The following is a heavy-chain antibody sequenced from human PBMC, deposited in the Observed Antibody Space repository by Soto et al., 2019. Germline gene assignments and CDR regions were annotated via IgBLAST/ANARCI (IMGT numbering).Heavy chain of an antibody. CDR2: LSNDGSNK. Sequence: GGSLRLSCAASGFTFSTYGMHWVRQAPGKGLEWAAVLSNDGSNKYYADSVKGRFTISRDNSKNILDLQMDSLRIEDTAVYYCAKDVRGGSVVAAAHYWGLGTLVTVSS. CDR1: GFTFSTYG. CDR3: AKDVRGGSVVAAAHY. J-gene: IGHJ4*02. D-gene: IGHD2-15*01. V-gene: IGHV3-30*18.